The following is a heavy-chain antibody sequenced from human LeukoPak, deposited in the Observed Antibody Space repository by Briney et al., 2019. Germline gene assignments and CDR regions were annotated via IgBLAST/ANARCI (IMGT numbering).Heavy chain of an antibody. CDR3: ARGARPDSSSWSHYYYYYMDV. V-gene: IGHV1-2*02. D-gene: IGHD6-13*01. J-gene: IGHJ6*03. CDR2: INPNSGGT. Sequence: ASVKVSCKASGYTFTGYYMHWVRQAPGQGLEWMGWINPNSGGTNYAQKFQGRVTMTRDTSISTAYMELSRLRSDDTAVYYCARGARPDSSSWSHYYYYYMDVWGKGTTVTISS. CDR1: GYTFTGYY.